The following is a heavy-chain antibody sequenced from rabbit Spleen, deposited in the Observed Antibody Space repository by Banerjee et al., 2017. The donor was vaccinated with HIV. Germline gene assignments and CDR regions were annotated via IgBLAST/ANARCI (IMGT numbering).Heavy chain of an antibody. CDR2: IDAGSSGFT. Sequence: QSLEESGGDLVKPGASLTLTCIASGVSFSGDSYMCWVCQAPGKGLEWIVCIDAGSSGFTYFASWAKGRFTISKTSSTTVTLQMTSLTAADTTTYFCARDTASSFSSYVMDLWDQVTLVTVS. J-gene: IGHJ6*01. D-gene: IGHD8-1*01. V-gene: IGHV1S40*01. CDR3: ARDTASSFSSYVMDL. CDR1: GVSFSGDSY.